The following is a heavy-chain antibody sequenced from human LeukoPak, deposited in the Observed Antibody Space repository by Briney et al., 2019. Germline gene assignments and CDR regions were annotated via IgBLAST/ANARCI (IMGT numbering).Heavy chain of an antibody. V-gene: IGHV4-34*01. D-gene: IGHD1-14*01. CDR2: INQSGST. CDR3: ARYVPVKTGTTRASFDY. CDR1: GGSFSGYY. Sequence: RTSETLSLTCAVYGGSFSGYYWSWIRQPPGKGLEWIGEINQSGSTNCAPSLKSRVSMSIDTSKSQFSLNLRSVTAADTAVYYCARYVPVKTGTTRASFDYWGQGALVTVSS. J-gene: IGHJ4*02.